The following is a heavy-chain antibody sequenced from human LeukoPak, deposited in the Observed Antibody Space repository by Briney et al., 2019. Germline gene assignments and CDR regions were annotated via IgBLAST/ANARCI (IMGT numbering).Heavy chain of an antibody. V-gene: IGHV4-59*08. D-gene: IGHD3-22*01. CDR3: ARFKSDSSGYYPFDY. CDR2: IYYSGST. Sequence: SETLSLTCTVSGGSISSYYWSWIRQPPGKGLEWIGYIYYSGSTIYNPSLKSRLTISIDTSKNQFSLKLSSVTAADTAVYYCARFKSDSSGYYPFDYWGQGTLVTVSS. CDR1: GGSISSYY. J-gene: IGHJ4*02.